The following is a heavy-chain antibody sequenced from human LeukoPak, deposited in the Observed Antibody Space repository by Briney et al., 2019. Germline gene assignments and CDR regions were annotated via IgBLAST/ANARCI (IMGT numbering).Heavy chain of an antibody. V-gene: IGHV3-23*01. CDR2: ISGSGNII. J-gene: IGHJ4*02. CDR3: AREHDYGDYYFDY. Sequence: GGSLRLSCAASGFTFSSYAMSWVRQAPGEGLEWVSTISGSGNIIHYADSAKGRFSISRDVSKNRLYLQMDSLRAEDTAVYYCAREHDYGDYYFDYWGQGTLVTVSS. CDR1: GFTFSSYA. D-gene: IGHD4-17*01.